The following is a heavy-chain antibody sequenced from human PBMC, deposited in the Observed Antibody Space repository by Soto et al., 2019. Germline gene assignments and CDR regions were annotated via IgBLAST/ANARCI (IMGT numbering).Heavy chain of an antibody. D-gene: IGHD6-19*01. Sequence: EGQLVESGGNLVRPGGSLRLSCEASGFVFSTYSMNRVRQAPGKGLEWISYISSTSGTIYYADSVKGRFTIFRDNAKNSLFLQMNGLRDDDTAVYYCANQKIRFSVAGTLYGLGVWGQGTTVTVSS. J-gene: IGHJ6*02. V-gene: IGHV3-48*02. CDR2: ISSTSGTI. CDR1: GFVFSTYS. CDR3: ANQKIRFSVAGTLYGLGV.